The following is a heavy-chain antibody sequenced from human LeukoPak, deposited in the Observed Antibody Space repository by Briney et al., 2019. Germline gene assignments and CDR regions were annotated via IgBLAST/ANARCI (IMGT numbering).Heavy chain of an antibody. J-gene: IGHJ4*02. Sequence: SETLSLTCTVSGGSISSGGYSWSWIRQHPGKGLEWIGYIYYSGSTYYNPSLKSRVTISVDTSKNQFSLKLSSVTAADTAVYYCARLGDYPQYYFDYWGQGTLVTVSS. CDR3: ARLGDYPQYYFDY. D-gene: IGHD4/OR15-4a*01. CDR1: GGSISSGGYS. V-gene: IGHV4-31*03. CDR2: IYYSGST.